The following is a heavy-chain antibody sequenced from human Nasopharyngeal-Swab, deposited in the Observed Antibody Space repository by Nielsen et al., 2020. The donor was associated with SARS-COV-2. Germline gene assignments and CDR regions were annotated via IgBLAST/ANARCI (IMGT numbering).Heavy chain of an antibody. CDR2: INHSGST. D-gene: IGHD5-12*01. CDR1: GGSFSGYY. V-gene: IGHV4-34*01. CDR3: ARGGYSGYDSSNWFDP. J-gene: IGHJ5*02. Sequence: SETLSLTCAVYGGSFSGYYWSWIRQPPGKGLEWIGEINHSGSTNYNPSLKSRVTISVDTSKSQFSLKLSSVTAADTAVYYCARGGYSGYDSSNWFDPWGQGTLVTVSS.